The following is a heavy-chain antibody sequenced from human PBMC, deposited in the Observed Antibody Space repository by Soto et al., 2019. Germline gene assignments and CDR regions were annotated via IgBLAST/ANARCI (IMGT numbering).Heavy chain of an antibody. D-gene: IGHD3-22*01. V-gene: IGHV3-7*01. CDR3: ARVTDYYESSGYFDY. Sequence: EVQLVESGGGLVQPGGSLRLSCAASGFTFSSYWMSWVRQAPGKGLEWVANIKQDGSEKYYVDSVKGRFTISRDNAKNSLNLQMNSRRAEDTAVYYCARVTDYYESSGYFDYWGQGTLVIVSS. CDR1: GFTFSSYW. J-gene: IGHJ4*02. CDR2: IKQDGSEK.